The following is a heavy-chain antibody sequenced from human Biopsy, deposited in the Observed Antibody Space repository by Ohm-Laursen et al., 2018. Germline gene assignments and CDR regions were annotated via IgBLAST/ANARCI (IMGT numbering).Heavy chain of an antibody. CDR3: ARDRGYYSDRTVPGYFDL. D-gene: IGHD3-22*01. Sequence: SETLSLTCAVSGDSISSYYWSWIRQPPGKGLLWIGYVYYTGSPNYNPSLQSRVTISVDTSKNLFSLRLRCVTPADTAIYYCARDRGYYSDRTVPGYFDLWGRGTLVTVSS. J-gene: IGHJ2*01. CDR2: VYYTGSP. V-gene: IGHV4-59*01. CDR1: GDSISSYY.